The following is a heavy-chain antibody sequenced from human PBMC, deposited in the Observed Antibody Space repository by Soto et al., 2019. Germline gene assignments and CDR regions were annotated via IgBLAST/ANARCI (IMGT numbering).Heavy chain of an antibody. J-gene: IGHJ5*02. Sequence: EVQLVESGGGLVQPGGSLRLSCVASGFTFSSYSMNWVRQAPGKGLEWVSYISSRSSTRYYADSVKGRFTISRDNDENSLHLQMNSLRDEDTAVYYCVRVGLQFRWLDPWGQGTLVTVSS. CDR2: ISSRSSTR. CDR1: GFTFSSYS. V-gene: IGHV3-48*02. CDR3: VRVGLQFRWLDP. D-gene: IGHD1-1*01.